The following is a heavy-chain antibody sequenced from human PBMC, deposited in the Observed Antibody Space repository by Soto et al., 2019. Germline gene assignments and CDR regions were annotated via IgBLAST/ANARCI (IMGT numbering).Heavy chain of an antibody. CDR1: GFTFSSYA. V-gene: IGHV3-30-3*01. CDR3: ARGTVLTLETGYFDY. Sequence: SLRLSCAASGFTFSSYAMHWVRQAPGKGLEWVAVISYDGSNKYYADSVKGRFTISRDNSKNTLYLQMNSLRAEDTAVYYCARGTVLTLETGYFDYWGQGTLVTVSS. D-gene: IGHD3-3*01. CDR2: ISYDGSNK. J-gene: IGHJ4*02.